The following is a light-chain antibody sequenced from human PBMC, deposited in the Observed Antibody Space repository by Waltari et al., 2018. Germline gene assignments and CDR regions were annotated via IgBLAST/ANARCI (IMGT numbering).Light chain of an antibody. Sequence: IQRTQSPSSLSASVGASVTITCRASQCISNSLAWYQQKPGKAPKLLLYGASRLESGVPPRFSGSGSGTDYTLTISSLQPDDFATYYCQQYYFTPYTFGQGTKLDIK. J-gene: IGKJ2*01. CDR1: QCISNS. CDR2: GAS. V-gene: IGKV1-NL1*01. CDR3: QQYYFTPYT.